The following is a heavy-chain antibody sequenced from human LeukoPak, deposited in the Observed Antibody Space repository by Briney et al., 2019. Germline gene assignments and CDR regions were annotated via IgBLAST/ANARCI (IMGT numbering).Heavy chain of an antibody. CDR2: IRYHGSNK. V-gene: IGHV3-30*02. CDR1: GFTFSSYG. CDR3: ARDLGQYYDTSDNWFDP. Sequence: PGGSLRLSCAASGFTFSSYGMHWVRQAPGKGLEWVALIRYHGSNKYYADSVKGRFTISRDNSKNTLYLQMNSLRAEDTAVYYCARDLGQYYDTSDNWFDPWGQGTLVTVSS. D-gene: IGHD3-22*01. J-gene: IGHJ5*02.